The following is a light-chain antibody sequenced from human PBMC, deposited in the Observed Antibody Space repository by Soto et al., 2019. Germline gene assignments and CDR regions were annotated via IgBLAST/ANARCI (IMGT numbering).Light chain of an antibody. V-gene: IGLV2-23*02. Sequence: QSVLTQPASVSGSPGQSITISCTGTSSDVGSYNLVSWYQQHPGKAPELMIYEVSKRPSGVSNRFSGSKSGNTASLTISGLQAEDEADYYCCSYAGSSTLYVFGTGTKVT. CDR2: EVS. CDR3: CSYAGSSTLYV. CDR1: SSDVGSYNL. J-gene: IGLJ1*01.